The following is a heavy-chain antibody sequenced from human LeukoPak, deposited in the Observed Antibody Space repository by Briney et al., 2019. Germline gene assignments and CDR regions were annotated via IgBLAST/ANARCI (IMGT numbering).Heavy chain of an antibody. Sequence: GASVKVSCKASGYTFTSYAMHWVRQAPGQRLEWVGWINAGNGNTKYSQKFQGRVTITRDTSASTAYMELSSLRSEDTAVHYCAVSDCSSTSCYYYYGMDVWGQGTTVTVSS. CDR2: INAGNGNT. CDR1: GYTFTSYA. CDR3: AVSDCSSTSCYYYYGMDV. D-gene: IGHD2-2*01. J-gene: IGHJ6*02. V-gene: IGHV1-3*01.